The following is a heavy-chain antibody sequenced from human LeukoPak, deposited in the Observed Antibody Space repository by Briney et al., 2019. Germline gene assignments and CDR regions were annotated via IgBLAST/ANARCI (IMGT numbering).Heavy chain of an antibody. J-gene: IGHJ4*02. CDR3: ARGAVRASSWPRLKYYFDY. CDR1: GGSLSGYY. CDR2: INHSGST. V-gene: IGHV4-34*01. D-gene: IGHD6-13*01. Sequence: SSETLSLTCAVYGGSLSGYYWSWIRQPPGKGLEWIGEINHSGSTNYNPSLKSRVTISVDTSKNQFSLKLSSVTAADTAVYYCARGAVRASSWPRLKYYFDYWGQGTLVTVSS.